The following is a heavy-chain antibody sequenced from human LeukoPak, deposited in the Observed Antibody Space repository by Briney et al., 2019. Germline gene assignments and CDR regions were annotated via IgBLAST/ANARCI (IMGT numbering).Heavy chain of an antibody. CDR2: ISYNGHRE. V-gene: IGHV3-30-3*01. CDR1: GFDVSERG. CDR3: ARDHVAVPGFLTYFDS. Sequence: GGSLTLSCAAPGFDVSERGLHWVRQAPGKGLEWVSSISYNGHREDYAHSVKGRFTISRDNSKSTMFLQMDSLRTEDTAIYYCARDHVAVPGFLTYFDSWGQGTLVTVSS. J-gene: IGHJ4*02. D-gene: IGHD6-19*01.